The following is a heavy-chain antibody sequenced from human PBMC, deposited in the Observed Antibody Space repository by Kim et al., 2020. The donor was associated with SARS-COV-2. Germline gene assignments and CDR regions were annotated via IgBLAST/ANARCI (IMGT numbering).Heavy chain of an antibody. V-gene: IGHV3-11*01. CDR3: ARALLDAFDI. J-gene: IGHJ3*02. Sequence: YYADSVKGRFTISRDNAKNSLYLQMSSLRVEDTAVYYCARALLDAFDIWGQGTMVTVSS. D-gene: IGHD2-15*01.